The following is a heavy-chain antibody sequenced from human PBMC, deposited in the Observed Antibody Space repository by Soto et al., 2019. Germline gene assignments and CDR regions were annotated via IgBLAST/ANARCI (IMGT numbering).Heavy chain of an antibody. CDR3: SRLTPPWSSSGYPSWYFDL. CDR2: IYYSGST. Sequence: QVQLQESGPGLVKPSETLSLTCTVSGCSISSYYWSWIRQPPGKGLEWIGYIYYSGSTNYNPSLKRRVTISVDTSKNQFSLKLSSVTAADTAVYYCSRLTPPWSSSGYPSWYFDLWGRGTLVTVSS. CDR1: GCSISSYY. J-gene: IGHJ2*01. V-gene: IGHV4-59*08. D-gene: IGHD6-13*01.